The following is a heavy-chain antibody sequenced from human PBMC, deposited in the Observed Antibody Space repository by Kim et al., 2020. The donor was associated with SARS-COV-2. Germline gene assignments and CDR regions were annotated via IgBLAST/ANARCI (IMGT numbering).Heavy chain of an antibody. CDR2: INTNTGNP. V-gene: IGHV7-4-1*02. J-gene: IGHJ6*02. Sequence: ASVKVSCKASGYTFTSYAMNWVRQAPGQGLEWMGWINTNTGNPTYAQGFTGRFVFSLDTSVSTAYLQISSLKAEDTAVYYCARDDPPIAAAGSYYYYGMDVWGQGTTVTVSS. CDR1: GYTFTSYA. CDR3: ARDDPPIAAAGSYYYYGMDV. D-gene: IGHD6-13*01.